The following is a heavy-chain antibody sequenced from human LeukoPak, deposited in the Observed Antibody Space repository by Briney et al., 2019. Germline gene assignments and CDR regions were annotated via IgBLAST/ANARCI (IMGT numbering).Heavy chain of an antibody. CDR2: ISSSSSYI. Sequence: GGSLRLSCAASGFTFSSYSMNWVRQAPGKGLEWVSSISSSSSYIYYADSVKGRFTISRDNAKNSLYLQMNGLRAEDTAVYYCARDWGAVAGYFDYWGQGTLVTVSS. CDR1: GFTFSSYS. V-gene: IGHV3-21*01. J-gene: IGHJ4*02. CDR3: ARDWGAVAGYFDY. D-gene: IGHD6-19*01.